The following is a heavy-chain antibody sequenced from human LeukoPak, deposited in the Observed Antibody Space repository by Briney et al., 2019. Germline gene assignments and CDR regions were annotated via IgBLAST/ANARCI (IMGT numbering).Heavy chain of an antibody. CDR3: AKVGVAAAGYY. Sequence: GGSLSLSCAASGFTFSSYAMSWVRQAPGKGLEWVSAISGSGGSTYYADSVKGRFTISRDNSKNTLYLQMNSRRAEDTAVYYCAKVGVAAAGYYWGQGTLVTVSS. J-gene: IGHJ4*02. CDR1: GFTFSSYA. D-gene: IGHD6-13*01. V-gene: IGHV3-23*01. CDR2: ISGSGGST.